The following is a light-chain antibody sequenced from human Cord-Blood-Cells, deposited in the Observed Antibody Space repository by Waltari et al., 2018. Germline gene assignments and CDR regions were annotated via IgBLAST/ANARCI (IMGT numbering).Light chain of an antibody. CDR1: QGISSY. CDR3: QQLNSYPLT. J-gene: IGKJ4*01. CDR2: AAS. Sequence: DIQLTQSPSFLSASVGDRVTITCRARQGISSYLAWYQQKPGKAPKLLIYAASTLQSGFPSRFSGSGSGTEFTLTIGSLQPEDFATYYCQQLNSYPLTFGGGTKVEIK. V-gene: IGKV1-9*01.